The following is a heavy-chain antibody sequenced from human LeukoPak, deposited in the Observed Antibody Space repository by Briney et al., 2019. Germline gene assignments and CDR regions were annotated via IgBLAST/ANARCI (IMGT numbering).Heavy chain of an antibody. J-gene: IGHJ4*02. CDR2: FYSGAST. V-gene: IGHV3-66*02. D-gene: IGHD2-21*02. Sequence: GGSLRLSCAASGFTVSSKYMSWVRQAPGKGLEWVSTFYSGASTFYADSVKGRFTISRDNSKNTVYLQMNSLRAEDTALYYSASATYCSGDCDSFFDCWGQGTLVNVSS. CDR1: GFTVSSKY. CDR3: ASATYCSGDCDSFFDC.